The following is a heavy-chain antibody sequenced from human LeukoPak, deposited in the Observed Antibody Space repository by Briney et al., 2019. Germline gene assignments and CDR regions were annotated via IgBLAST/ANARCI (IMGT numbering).Heavy chain of an antibody. CDR2: ITGGGDTT. V-gene: IGHV3-23*01. CDR1: GFTFNSYA. J-gene: IGHJ4*02. CDR3: AKAANYDILTGYYLDY. Sequence: GGSLRLSCAASGFTFNSYAMTWVRQAPGKGLEWVSAITGGGDTTYYADSVKGRFTISRDNSKNTLYLQMNNLRAEDTAIYYCAKAANYDILTGYYLDYWGQGTLVTVSS. D-gene: IGHD3-9*01.